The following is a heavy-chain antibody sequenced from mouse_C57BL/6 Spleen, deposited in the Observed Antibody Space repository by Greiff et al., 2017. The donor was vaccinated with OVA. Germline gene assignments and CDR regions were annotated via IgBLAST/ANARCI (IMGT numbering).Heavy chain of an antibody. CDR2: ISDGGSYT. V-gene: IGHV5-4*01. Sequence: EVKLMESGGGLVKPGGSLKLSCAASGFTFSSYAMSWVRQTPEKRLEWVATISDGGSYTYYPDNVKGRFTISRDNAKNNLYLQMSHLKSEDTAMYYCARDRYYYGSSCWYFDVWGTGTTVTVSS. CDR3: ARDRYYYGSSCWYFDV. D-gene: IGHD1-1*01. CDR1: GFTFSSYA. J-gene: IGHJ1*03.